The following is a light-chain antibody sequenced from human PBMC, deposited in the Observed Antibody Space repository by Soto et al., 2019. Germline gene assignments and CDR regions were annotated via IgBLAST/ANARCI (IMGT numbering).Light chain of an antibody. J-gene: IGKJ1*01. V-gene: IGKV1-39*01. CDR2: VSS. CDR1: QSISSY. CDR3: QQTYSTPK. Sequence: DIQMTQSPSSLSASVGDRVTITCRASQSISSYLNWYQQNTGKAPKLLIYVSSSLQSGVPSRFIGIGAGTDFFRTISSLHTEDFATYYCQQTYSTPKFGLETKVEIK.